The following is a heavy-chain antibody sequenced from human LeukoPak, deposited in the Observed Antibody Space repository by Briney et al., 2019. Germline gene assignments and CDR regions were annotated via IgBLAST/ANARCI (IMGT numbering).Heavy chain of an antibody. CDR2: IWYDRSNN. J-gene: IGHJ4*02. Sequence: PGRSLRLSCAASGFTFSSYGMQWVRQAPGKGLEGGAVIWYDRSNNYYAASVTGRFPFSRDNSKYTLCLQMNRLSAEDTAVYYCAKEGGSYQPFDYWGQGALVTVSS. CDR3: AKEGGSYQPFDY. D-gene: IGHD2-15*01. V-gene: IGHV3-33*06. CDR1: GFTFSSYG.